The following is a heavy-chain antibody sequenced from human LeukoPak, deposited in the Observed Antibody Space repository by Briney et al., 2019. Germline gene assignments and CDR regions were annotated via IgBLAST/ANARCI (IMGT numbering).Heavy chain of an antibody. D-gene: IGHD6-19*01. CDR2: IRGSAGST. CDR3: EKASGYSSGNWFDP. J-gene: IGHJ5*02. V-gene: IGHV3-23*01. CDR1: GFTFSSYG. Sequence: GGSLRLSCAAAGFTFSSYGMSWVRQPRGKGLECVSAIRGSAGSTYYAGSVDGRFTISRDNSNNTLYLPMNSLRAEDTAVYSCEKASGYSSGNWFDPWGQGTLVTVSS.